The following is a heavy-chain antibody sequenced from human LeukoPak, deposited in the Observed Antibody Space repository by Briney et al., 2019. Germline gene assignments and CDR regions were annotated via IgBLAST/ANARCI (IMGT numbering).Heavy chain of an antibody. V-gene: IGHV1-18*01. D-gene: IGHD3-3*01. CDR3: ARSGGRQDLEWLLYGGIGGFDY. Sequence: ASVKVSCKASGYTFTNYGISWVRQAPGQGLQWMGWISPYNDNTDYAQNLQGRVTMTTDTSTSTAYMELRSLRSDDTALYYCARSGGRQDLEWLLYGGIGGFDYWGQGTLVTVSS. CDR1: GYTFTNYG. CDR2: ISPYNDNT. J-gene: IGHJ4*02.